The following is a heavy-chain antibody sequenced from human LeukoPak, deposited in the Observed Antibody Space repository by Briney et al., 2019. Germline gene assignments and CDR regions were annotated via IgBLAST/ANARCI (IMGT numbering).Heavy chain of an antibody. J-gene: IGHJ4*02. Sequence: GGSLRLSCAASGFTFSSYSMSWVRQAPGKGLEWVSGISGGGGTYYADSVKGRFTISRDNSKNTLYLQVNSLRAEDTGVYYCAKEPPYCGGDCYFPLDYWGQGTLVTVSS. D-gene: IGHD2-21*02. CDR1: GFTFSSYS. CDR3: AKEPPYCGGDCYFPLDY. V-gene: IGHV3-23*01. CDR2: ISGGGGT.